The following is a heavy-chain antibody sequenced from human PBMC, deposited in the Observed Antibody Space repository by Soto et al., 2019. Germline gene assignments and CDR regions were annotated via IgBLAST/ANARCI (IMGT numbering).Heavy chain of an antibody. CDR1: GFPFIDAW. D-gene: IGHD3-16*01. J-gene: IGHJ4*02. CDR2: IRSNADGGTA. V-gene: IGHV3-15*01. CDR3: STALRRDSALGAY. Sequence: EVQLVESGGGLVKPGGSLRLSCTASGFPFIDAWMSWVRQAPGKGLQWIGRIRSNADGGTADLTAPVRDRFTISRDDSNTTLYLQMNILTIDDTAVYFCSTALRRDSALGAYWGLGTLVSVSS.